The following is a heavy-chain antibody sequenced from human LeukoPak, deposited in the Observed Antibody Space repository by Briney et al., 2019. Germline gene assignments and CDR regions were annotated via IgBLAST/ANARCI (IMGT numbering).Heavy chain of an antibody. V-gene: IGHV4-59*10. J-gene: IGHJ4*02. CDR3: ARSWYYYDSSGYYLGEYYFDY. D-gene: IGHD3-22*01. CDR1: GGSFNTYY. Sequence: SETLSLTCAVYGGSFNTYYWSWIRQPAGKGLEWIGRIYTSGSTNYNPSLKSRVTMSVDTSKNQFSLKLSSVTAADTAVYYCARSWYYYDSSGYYLGEYYFDYWGQGTLVTVPS. CDR2: IYTSGST.